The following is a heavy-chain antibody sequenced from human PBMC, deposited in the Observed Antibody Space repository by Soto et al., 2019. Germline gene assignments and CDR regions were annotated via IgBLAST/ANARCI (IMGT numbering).Heavy chain of an antibody. CDR2: IYYSGST. Sequence: SETLSLTCTVSGGSISSYYWSWIRQPPGKGLEWIGYIYYSGSTNYNPSLKSRVTISVDTSKNQFSLKLSSVTAADTAVYYCARGRLQLWYPFDYWGQGTLLSVS. CDR3: ARGRLQLWYPFDY. CDR1: GGSISSYY. V-gene: IGHV4-59*01. J-gene: IGHJ4*02. D-gene: IGHD5-18*01.